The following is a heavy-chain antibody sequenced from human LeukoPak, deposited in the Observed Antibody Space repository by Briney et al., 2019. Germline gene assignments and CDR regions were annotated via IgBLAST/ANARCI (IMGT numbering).Heavy chain of an antibody. Sequence: SETLSLTFTVSGGSVSSGSYYWSWIRQPPGKGLEWIGYIYYSGSTNYNPSLKSRVTISVDTSKNQFSLKLSSVTAADTAVYYCARDRFKVVTPSHYYYYYYGMDVWGQGTTVTVSS. J-gene: IGHJ6*02. D-gene: IGHD4-23*01. V-gene: IGHV4-61*01. CDR1: GGSVSSGSYY. CDR3: ARDRFKVVTPSHYYYYYYGMDV. CDR2: IYYSGST.